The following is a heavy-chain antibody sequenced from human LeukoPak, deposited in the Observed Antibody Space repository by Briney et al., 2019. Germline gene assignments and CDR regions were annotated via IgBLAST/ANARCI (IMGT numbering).Heavy chain of an antibody. Sequence: PGGSLRLSCAASGLIINSYAMHWIRQSPGKGLDWVATISYDGSDKYYADSVRGRFTISTDNSKKTVFLLMNSLRVEDTAVYYCARVDIAYNYDRGFHNWGQGTLVTVSS. J-gene: IGHJ4*02. V-gene: IGHV3-30*03. CDR2: ISYDGSDK. CDR1: GLIINSYA. D-gene: IGHD3-22*01. CDR3: ARVDIAYNYDRGFHN.